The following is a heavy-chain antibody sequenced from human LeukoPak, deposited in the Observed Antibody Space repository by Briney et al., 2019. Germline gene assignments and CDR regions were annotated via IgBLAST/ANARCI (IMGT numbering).Heavy chain of an antibody. J-gene: IGHJ4*02. V-gene: IGHV3-30*04. CDR2: ISYDGSNK. Sequence: PGRSLRLSCAASGFTFSSYAMHWVRQAPGKGLEWVAAISYDGSNKNYADSVKGRFTISRDNSKNTLYLQMNSLRAEDTAVYYCARRGYSYGFGYWGQGTLVTVSS. CDR1: GFTFSSYA. D-gene: IGHD5-18*01. CDR3: ARRGYSYGFGY.